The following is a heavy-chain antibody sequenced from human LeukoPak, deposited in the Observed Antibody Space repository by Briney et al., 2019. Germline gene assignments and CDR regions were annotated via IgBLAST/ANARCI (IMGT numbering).Heavy chain of an antibody. CDR3: ARDKGEYYDSSGYLDY. J-gene: IGHJ4*02. CDR1: GFTFSSYA. D-gene: IGHD3-22*01. V-gene: IGHV4-34*01. Sequence: PGGSLRLSCAASGFTFSSYAMSWIRQPPGKGLEWIGEINHSGSTNYNPSLKSRVTISVDTSKNQFSLKLSSVTAADTAVYYCARDKGEYYDSSGYLDYWGQGTLVTVSS. CDR2: INHSGST.